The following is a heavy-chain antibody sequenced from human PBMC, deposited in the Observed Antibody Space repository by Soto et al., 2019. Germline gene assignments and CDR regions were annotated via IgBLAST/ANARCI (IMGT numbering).Heavy chain of an antibody. J-gene: IGHJ6*02. V-gene: IGHV4-31*03. CDR2: IYYSGST. CDR1: GGSISSGGYY. Sequence: QVQLQESGPGLVKPSQTLSLTCTVSGGSISSGGYYWSWIRQHPGKGLEWIGYIYYSGSTYYNPSLKSRVTISVDTSKNQFSLKLSSVTAADTAVYYCARDASFMSIAAAGTGSSYYYGMDVWGQGTTVTVSS. D-gene: IGHD6-13*01. CDR3: ARDASFMSIAAAGTGSSYYYGMDV.